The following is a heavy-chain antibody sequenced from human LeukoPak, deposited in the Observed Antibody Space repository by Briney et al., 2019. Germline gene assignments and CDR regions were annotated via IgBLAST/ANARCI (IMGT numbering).Heavy chain of an antibody. J-gene: IGHJ5*02. Sequence: ASVKVSCKASGYTFTSYGISWVRQAPGQGLEWMGWISAYNGNTNYAQKLQGRVTMTTDTSTSTAYMELRSLRSDDTAVYCCARVVGATKGGRNWFDPWGQGTLVTVSS. CDR2: ISAYNGNT. D-gene: IGHD1-26*01. CDR1: GYTFTSYG. V-gene: IGHV1-18*01. CDR3: ARVVGATKGGRNWFDP.